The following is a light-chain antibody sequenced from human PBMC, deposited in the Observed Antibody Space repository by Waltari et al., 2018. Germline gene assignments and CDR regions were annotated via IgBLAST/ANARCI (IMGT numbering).Light chain of an antibody. J-gene: IGLJ3*02. CDR3: QTWVTGGV. CDR2: VNNDGSH. V-gene: IGLV4-69*01. Sequence: QQQPGKGPRFLMKVNNDGSHDKGDGIPDRFSGSNSGSQHYLTISSLQSEDEADYDCQTWVTGGVFGGGTKLTVL.